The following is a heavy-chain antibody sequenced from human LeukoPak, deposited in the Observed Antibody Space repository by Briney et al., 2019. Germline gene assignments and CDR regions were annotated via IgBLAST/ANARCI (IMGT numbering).Heavy chain of an antibody. CDR1: GGSFSGYY. CDR2: INHSGST. J-gene: IGHJ5*02. D-gene: IGHD6-13*01. Sequence: SETLSLTCAVYGGSFSGYYWSWIRQPPGKGLEWIGEINHSGSTNYNPSLKSRVTISVGTSKNQCSLKLSSVTAADTAVYYCARATAIAAAGPYNWFDPWGQGTLVTVSS. CDR3: ARATAIAAAGPYNWFDP. V-gene: IGHV4-34*01.